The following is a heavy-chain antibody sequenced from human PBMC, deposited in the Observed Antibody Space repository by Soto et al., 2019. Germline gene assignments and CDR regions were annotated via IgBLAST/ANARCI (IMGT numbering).Heavy chain of an antibody. Sequence: GGSLRLSCAASGFTFSSYAMSWVRQAPGKGLEWVSAISGSGGSTYYADSVKGRFTISRDNSKNTLYLQMNSLRAEDTAVYYCAKSHEFGVVILYYFDYLGQGTLVTVSS. CDR3: AKSHEFGVVILYYFDY. J-gene: IGHJ4*02. D-gene: IGHD3-3*01. CDR2: ISGSGGST. CDR1: GFTFSSYA. V-gene: IGHV3-23*01.